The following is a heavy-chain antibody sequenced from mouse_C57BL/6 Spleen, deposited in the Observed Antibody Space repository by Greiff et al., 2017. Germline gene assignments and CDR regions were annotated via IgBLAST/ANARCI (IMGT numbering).Heavy chain of an antibody. CDR3: ARGGHYYGSRGGFDY. V-gene: IGHV1-82*01. CDR2: IYPGDGDT. Sequence: QVQLQQPGPELVKPGASVKISCKASGYAFRSSWMNWVKQRPGKGLGWIGRIYPGDGDTNYNGKFRGKATLTADKSSSTAYMQLSSLTSENSAVYFGARGGHYYGSRGGFDYWGQGTTLTVSS. D-gene: IGHD1-1*01. CDR1: GYAFRSSW. J-gene: IGHJ2*01.